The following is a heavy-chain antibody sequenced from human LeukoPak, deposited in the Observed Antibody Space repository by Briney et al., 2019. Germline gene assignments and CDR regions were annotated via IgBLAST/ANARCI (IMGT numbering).Heavy chain of an antibody. D-gene: IGHD1-7*01. CDR3: ARVHWNYDGLAWFDP. CDR2: IFTSGAA. J-gene: IGHJ5*02. V-gene: IGHV4-4*07. CDR1: GDSISPYS. Sequence: PSETLSLTCSVSGDSISPYSWTWIRQPAGKGLEWIGRIFTSGAAFYSPSLKSRVTMSIATSKAQFSLRLSSVTAADTAVYYCARVHWNYDGLAWFDPRGQGTLVIVSS.